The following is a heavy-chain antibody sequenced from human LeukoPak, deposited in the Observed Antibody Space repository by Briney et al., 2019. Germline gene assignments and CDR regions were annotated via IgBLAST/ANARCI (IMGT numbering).Heavy chain of an antibody. CDR1: GFTFCTYW. Sequence: GGSLRLSCEACGFTFCTYWMHLVRQAPEKGLVWVSRITSDGSSTRYADSVKGRFTISRDNAKNTLDPQMNRLRAEDTAVYYCARDNYSGNWYFDLWGRGTLVTVSS. V-gene: IGHV3-74*01. CDR2: ITSDGSST. D-gene: IGHD6-19*01. J-gene: IGHJ2*01. CDR3: ARDNYSGNWYFDL.